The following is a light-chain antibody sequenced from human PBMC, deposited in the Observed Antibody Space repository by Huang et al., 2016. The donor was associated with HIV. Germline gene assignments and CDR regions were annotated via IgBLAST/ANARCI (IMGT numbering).Light chain of an antibody. CDR2: KAS. CDR1: QSINNW. CDR3: QQYNTYWT. Sequence: DIQMTQSPSTLSASVGDKVTITCRASQSINNWLAWYQQKPGKAPKRLIYKASNLESGVPSRFSGSGSGTEFTLTISSLQPDDFATFYCQQYNTYWTFGQGTKVDIK. J-gene: IGKJ1*01. V-gene: IGKV1-5*03.